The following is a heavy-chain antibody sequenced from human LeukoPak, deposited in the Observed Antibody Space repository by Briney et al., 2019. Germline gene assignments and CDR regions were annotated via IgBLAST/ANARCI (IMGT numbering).Heavy chain of an antibody. V-gene: IGHV4-34*01. CDR3: ARASDGIRFSEWPIFDY. CDR2: INHSGST. Sequence: SETLSLTCAVYGGSFSGYYWSWIRQPPGKGLEWIGEINHSGSTNYNPSLKSRVTISVDKSKNQFSLKLSSVTAADTAIYYCARASDGIRFSEWPIFDYWGQGIPVTVSS. J-gene: IGHJ4*02. CDR1: GGSFSGYY. D-gene: IGHD3-3*01.